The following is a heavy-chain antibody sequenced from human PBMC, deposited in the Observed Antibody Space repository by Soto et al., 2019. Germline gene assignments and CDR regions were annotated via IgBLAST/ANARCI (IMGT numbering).Heavy chain of an antibody. CDR2: IHYTGST. J-gene: IGHJ5*02. Sequence: QVQLQESGPRLVKPSETLSLTCTVSGGSVSGSYWSWIRQSPGKGLEWIGYIHYTGSTVYNPSLQSRSTIYLDTSKNRFSLKLSSVTAADAAVYFCARQLYFDFWSGYHIRGWFDTWGQGTPVTVAS. CDR3: ARQLYFDFWSGYHIRGWFDT. CDR1: GGSVSGSY. V-gene: IGHV4-59*08. D-gene: IGHD3-3*01.